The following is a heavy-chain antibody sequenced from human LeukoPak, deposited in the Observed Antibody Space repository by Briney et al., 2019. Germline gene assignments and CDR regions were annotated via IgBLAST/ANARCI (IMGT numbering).Heavy chain of an antibody. V-gene: IGHV4-59*11. Sequence: SETLSLTCTVSGGSIGRHYWSWIRQPPGKGLEWIGYVFYTGSTNYNPSLKSRVTISVDTSKNQFSVKLNSVTAADTAVYYCAAGYTYGTDVFDIWGQGTMVTVSS. D-gene: IGHD5-18*01. CDR1: GGSIGRHY. J-gene: IGHJ3*02. CDR3: AAGYTYGTDVFDI. CDR2: VFYTGST.